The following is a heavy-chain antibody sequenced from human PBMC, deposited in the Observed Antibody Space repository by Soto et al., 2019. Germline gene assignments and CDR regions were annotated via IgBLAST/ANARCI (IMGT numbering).Heavy chain of an antibody. V-gene: IGHV4-59*08. Sequence: SETLSFTCTVSGGSIGTYYWSWIRQPPGKGLEWIGYIYYSGNTNYNPSLKRRVSISVDTSKNQFSLKLSSVTAADTAVYYCARHFSVDYFDYWGQGALVTVSS. J-gene: IGHJ4*02. CDR1: GGSIGTYY. CDR3: ARHFSVDYFDY. CDR2: IYYSGNT.